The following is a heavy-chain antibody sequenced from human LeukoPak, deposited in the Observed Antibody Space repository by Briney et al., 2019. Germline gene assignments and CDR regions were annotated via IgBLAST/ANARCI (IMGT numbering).Heavy chain of an antibody. J-gene: IGHJ4*02. CDR1: GFNFSNCA. CDR2: ISYDGKSK. V-gene: IGHV3-30*04. Sequence: GGSLRLSCAASGFNFSNCAMHWVRQAPGKGLEWVGVISYDGKSKYYADSVKGRFTIFRDNSKNTLYLQMNSLRPEDTAMYYCARGPGYYYGDYWGQGTLVTVSS. D-gene: IGHD3-22*01. CDR3: ARGPGYYYGDY.